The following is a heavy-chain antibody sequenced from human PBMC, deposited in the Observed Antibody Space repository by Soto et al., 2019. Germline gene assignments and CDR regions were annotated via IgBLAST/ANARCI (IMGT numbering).Heavy chain of an antibody. D-gene: IGHD1-26*01. CDR3: ARRIVGATVGWFDP. CDR1: GGTFSSYA. Sequence: LVQSGAEVKKPGSSVKVSCXAXGGTFSSYAISXXXXXXXXXXXWMGGIIPIFGTANYAQKFQGRVTITADESTSTAYMELSSLRSEDTAVYYCARRIVGATVGWFDPWGQGTLVTVSS. CDR2: IIPIFGTA. J-gene: IGHJ5*02. V-gene: IGHV1-69*01.